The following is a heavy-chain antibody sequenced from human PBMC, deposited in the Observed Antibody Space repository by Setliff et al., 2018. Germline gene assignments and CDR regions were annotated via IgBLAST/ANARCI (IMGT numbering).Heavy chain of an antibody. CDR1: GFTYKNDW. J-gene: IGHJ6*03. V-gene: IGHV3-7*01. CDR3: ARGPLGDYLDFYYYMDV. Sequence: GGSLRLSCGASGFTYKNDWVSWVRQAPGKGLEWLASINPDGSEKYYVDSVKGRFTISRDNAKNSLSLQMNSLGTEDTAVYSCARGPLGDYLDFYYYMDVWGKGTTVTVSS. D-gene: IGHD4-17*01. CDR2: INPDGSEK.